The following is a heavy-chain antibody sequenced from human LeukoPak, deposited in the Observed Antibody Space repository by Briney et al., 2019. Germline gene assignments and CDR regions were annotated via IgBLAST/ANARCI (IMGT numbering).Heavy chain of an antibody. V-gene: IGHV3-7*01. CDR3: GAAAGYYFDY. CDR1: GFTFSGAW. D-gene: IGHD6-13*01. J-gene: IGHJ4*02. CDR2: IREDGTEK. Sequence: GGSLRLSCTASGFTFSGAWMTWVRQAPGKALEWVANIREDGTEKNYVDSVKGRFTISRDNAKNSLFLQMNSLRAEDTAVYYCGAAAGYYFDYWGQGTLVTVSS.